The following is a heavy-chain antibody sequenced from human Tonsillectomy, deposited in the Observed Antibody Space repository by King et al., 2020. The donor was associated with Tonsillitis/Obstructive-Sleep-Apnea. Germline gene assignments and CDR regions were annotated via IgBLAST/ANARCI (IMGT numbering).Heavy chain of an antibody. J-gene: IGHJ4*02. CDR1: GYTFTGYY. D-gene: IGHD3-16*02. CDR2: INPNSGGT. V-gene: IGHV1-2*06. CDR3: ARGYIWGSYRYSWVY. Sequence: QLVQSGAEVKKPGASVKVSCKASGYTFTGYYMHWVRQAPGQGLEWMGRINPNSGGTNYAQKFQGRVTMTRDTSISTAYMELSRLRSDDTAVYYCARGYIWGSYRYSWVYWGQGTLVTVSS.